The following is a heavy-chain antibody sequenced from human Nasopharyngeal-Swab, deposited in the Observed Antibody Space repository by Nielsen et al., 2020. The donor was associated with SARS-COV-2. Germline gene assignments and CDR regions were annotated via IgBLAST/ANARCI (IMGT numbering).Heavy chain of an antibody. D-gene: IGHD1-1*01. CDR1: GYSFTRNW. V-gene: IGHV5-51*01. J-gene: IGHJ3*02. CDR3: ARQQISGTTAPLGPFDI. Sequence: GESLKISCKGSGYSFTRNWIGWVRQMPGKGLEWMGIIYPGDSDARYSPSFLGQVTISADKSINTAYLQWSSLKASDTAMYYCARQQISGTTAPLGPFDIWGQGTMVTVSS. CDR2: IYPGDSDA.